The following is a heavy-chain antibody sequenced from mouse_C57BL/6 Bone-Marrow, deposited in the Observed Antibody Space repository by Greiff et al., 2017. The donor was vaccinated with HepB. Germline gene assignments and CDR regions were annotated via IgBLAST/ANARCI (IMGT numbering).Heavy chain of an antibody. D-gene: IGHD2-2*01. J-gene: IGHJ4*01. CDR3: ARYYGYHH. CDR1: GYTFTSYW. V-gene: IGHV1-69*01. CDR2: IDPSDSYT. Sequence: QVQLKQSGAELVMPGASVKLSCKASGYTFTSYWMHWVKQRPGQGLEWIGEIDPSDSYTNYNQKFKGKSTLTVDKSSSTAYMQLSSLTSEDSAVYYCARYYGYHHWGQGTSVTVSS.